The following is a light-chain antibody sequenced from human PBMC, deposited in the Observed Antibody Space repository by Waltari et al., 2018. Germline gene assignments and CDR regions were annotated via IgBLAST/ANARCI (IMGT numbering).Light chain of an antibody. CDR3: QQRRNWPLT. CDR2: DAS. CDR1: QSGGTY. V-gene: IGKV3-11*01. J-gene: IGKJ4*01. Sequence: EIVLTQSPAILSFSPGERASLPCRTSQSGGTYLAWYQQRPVQAPSLLSYDASYRATGVPASVSCSGSETDFTLAIRSLQPEDFAAYYCQQRRNWPLTFGGGTRVEI.